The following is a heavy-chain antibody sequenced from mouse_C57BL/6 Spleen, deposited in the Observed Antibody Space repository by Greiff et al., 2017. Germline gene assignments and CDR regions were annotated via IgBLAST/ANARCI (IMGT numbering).Heavy chain of an antibody. D-gene: IGHD1-1*01. CDR1: GYTFTSYW. CDR2: IHPSDSDT. V-gene: IGHV1-74*01. Sequence: QVQLQQPGAELVKPGASVKVSCKASGYTFTSYWMHWVKQRPGQGLEWIGRIHPSDSDTNYNQKFKGKATLTVDKSSSTAYMQLSSLTSEDSAVYYCAMVTTVVGGLAYWGQGTLVTVSA. CDR3: AMVTTVVGGLAY. J-gene: IGHJ3*01.